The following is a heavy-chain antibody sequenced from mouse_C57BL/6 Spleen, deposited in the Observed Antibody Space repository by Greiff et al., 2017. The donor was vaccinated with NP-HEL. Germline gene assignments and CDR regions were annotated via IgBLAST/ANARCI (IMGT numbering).Heavy chain of an antibody. V-gene: IGHV5-17*01. CDR1: GFTFSDYG. CDR3: ARGGTGDY. D-gene: IGHD3-3*01. Sequence: DVMLVESGGGLVKPGGSLKLSCAASGFTFSDYGMHWVRQAPEKGLEWVAYISSGSSTIYYADTVKGRFTISRDNAKNTLFLQMTRLGSEDTAMYYCARGGTGDYWGQGTTLTVSS. CDR2: ISSGSSTI. J-gene: IGHJ2*01.